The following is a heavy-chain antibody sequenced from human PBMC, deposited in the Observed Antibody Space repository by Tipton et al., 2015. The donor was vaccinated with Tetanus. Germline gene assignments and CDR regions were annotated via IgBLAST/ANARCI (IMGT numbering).Heavy chain of an antibody. CDR1: GASISSNTYY. Sequence: TLSLTCTVSGASISSNTYYWGWIRQPPGKGLEWIGYIYHTGGSYYNPSLKSRVTMPVDLSKNEFSLNLASVTAADTAVYYCVRAPYSSPGKYYFDLWGQGTLVTVSS. D-gene: IGHD4-11*01. CDR2: IYHTGGS. CDR3: VRAPYSSPGKYYFDL. V-gene: IGHV4-30-2*01. J-gene: IGHJ4*02.